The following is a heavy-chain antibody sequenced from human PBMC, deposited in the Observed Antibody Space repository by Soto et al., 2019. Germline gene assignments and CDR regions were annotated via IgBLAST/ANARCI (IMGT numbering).Heavy chain of an antibody. CDR2: ICPDDSTT. J-gene: IGHJ3*02. V-gene: IGHV5-51*01. CDR3: ARLRTSVTTEDAFDI. CDR1: GYTFTNYY. Sequence: GESLKISCRGSGYTFTNYYIGWVRQLPGKGLERMGIICPDDSTTRYGPSFQGQVTISVDKSIDTAFLQWGSLRASDTAMYYCARLRTSVTTEDAFDIWGPGTKVTVSS. D-gene: IGHD4-17*01.